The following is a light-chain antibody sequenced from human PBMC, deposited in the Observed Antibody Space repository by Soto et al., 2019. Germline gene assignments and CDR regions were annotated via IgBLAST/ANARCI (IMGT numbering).Light chain of an antibody. V-gene: IGLV2-11*01. CDR2: DVR. Sequence: QSVLTQPPSVSGSPGQSVTISFSGTSSDIGGYSFVSWYQQHPGNTPKLIIYDVRNRPSGVPDRFSGSKSGNTASLTISGLQAEDEADYYCCSYAGTYSVIFGGGTKVTVL. J-gene: IGLJ2*01. CDR1: SSDIGGYSF. CDR3: CSYAGTYSVI.